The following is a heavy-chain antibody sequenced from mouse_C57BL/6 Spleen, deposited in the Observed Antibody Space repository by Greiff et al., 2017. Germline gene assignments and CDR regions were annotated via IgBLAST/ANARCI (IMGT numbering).Heavy chain of an antibody. CDR2: IDPSDSYT. CDR3: ARNHDYGSSYYAMDY. CDR1: GYTFTSYW. Sequence: VQLQQPGAELVKPGASVKLSCKASGYTFTSYWMQWVKQRPGQGLEWIGEIDPSDSYTNYNQKFKGKATLTVDTSSSTAYMQLSSLTSEDSAVYYCARNHDYGSSYYAMDYWGQGTSVTVSS. D-gene: IGHD1-1*01. J-gene: IGHJ4*01. V-gene: IGHV1-50*01.